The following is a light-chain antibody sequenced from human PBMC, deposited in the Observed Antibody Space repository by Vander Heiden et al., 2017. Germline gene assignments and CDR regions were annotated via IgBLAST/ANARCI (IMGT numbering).Light chain of an antibody. CDR2: LGS. V-gene: IGKV2-28*01. CDR3: RQALQTSWT. J-gene: IGKJ1*01. CDR1: QSLLHSNGYNY. Sequence: DIVMTQSPLSLPVTPGKPASISCRSSQSLLHSNGYNYLDWYLQKPGQSPQLLIYLGSNRASGVPDRFSGSGSGTDFTLKISRVEAEDVGVYYCRQALQTSWTFGQGTKVXIK.